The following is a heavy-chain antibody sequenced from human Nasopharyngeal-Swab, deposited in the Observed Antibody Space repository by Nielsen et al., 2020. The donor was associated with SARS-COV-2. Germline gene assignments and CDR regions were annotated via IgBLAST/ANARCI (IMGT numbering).Heavy chain of an antibody. CDR2: ISYDGSNK. J-gene: IGHJ4*02. D-gene: IGHD3-10*01. V-gene: IGHV3-30*18. Sequence: WIRQPPGKGLEWVAAISYDGSNKYYADSVKGRFTVSRDNSKNTLYLQMNSLRAEDTAVYYCAKGSRSEYYFDYWGQGTLVTVSS. CDR3: AKGSRSEYYFDY.